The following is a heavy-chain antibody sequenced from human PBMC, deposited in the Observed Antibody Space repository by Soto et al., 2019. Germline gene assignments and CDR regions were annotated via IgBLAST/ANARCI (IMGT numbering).Heavy chain of an antibody. CDR3: ARDDGYYRLYDY. Sequence: QVRLQESGPGLVKPSQTLSLTCTVSGGSISSGDYFWSWVRQPPGKGLEWIGYIYYTGSTSYNPSLKSRITMSVATSKNQFSLKVSSVTAAATAVYFCARDDGYYRLYDYWGQGTLVTVSS. D-gene: IGHD3-3*01. CDR2: IYYTGST. V-gene: IGHV4-30-4*01. J-gene: IGHJ4*02. CDR1: GGSISSGDYF.